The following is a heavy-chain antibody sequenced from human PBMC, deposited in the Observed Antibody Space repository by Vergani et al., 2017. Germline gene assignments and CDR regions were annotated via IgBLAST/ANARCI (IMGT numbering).Heavy chain of an antibody. V-gene: IGHV3-48*04. Sequence: APGKGLEWVSYISSSSSTIYYADSVKGRFTISRDNAKNSLYLQMNSLRAEDTAVYYCARDHLPYSYGHFDYWGQGTLVTVSS. J-gene: IGHJ4*02. D-gene: IGHD5-18*01. CDR2: ISSSSSTI. CDR3: ARDHLPYSYGHFDY.